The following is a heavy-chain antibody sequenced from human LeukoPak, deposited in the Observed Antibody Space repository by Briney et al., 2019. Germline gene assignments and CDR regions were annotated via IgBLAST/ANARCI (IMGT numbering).Heavy chain of an antibody. D-gene: IGHD3-3*01. V-gene: IGHV3-30*03. CDR2: ISYDGSNK. CDR1: GFTFSSYG. Sequence: PGRSLRLSCAASGFTFSSYGMHWVRQAPGKGLEWVAVISYDGSNKYYADSVKGRFTISRDYAKNSLYLQMNSLRAEDTAVYYCARDGDYYYYMDVWGKGTTVTVSS. J-gene: IGHJ6*03. CDR3: ARDGDYYYYMDV.